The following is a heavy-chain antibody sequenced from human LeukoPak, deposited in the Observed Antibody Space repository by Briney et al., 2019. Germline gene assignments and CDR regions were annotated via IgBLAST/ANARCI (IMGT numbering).Heavy chain of an antibody. Sequence: ASVKVSCKASGYTFTNYYIHWVRQAPGQGLEWMGIINPTGGSTTYAQKFQGRVTMTRDTSTSTVYMELSSLRSEDTAVYYCARGATGTGDWDWFDPWGQGTLVTVSS. J-gene: IGHJ5*02. V-gene: IGHV1-46*01. CDR3: ARGATGTGDWDWFDP. D-gene: IGHD1-1*01. CDR1: GYTFTNYY. CDR2: INPTGGST.